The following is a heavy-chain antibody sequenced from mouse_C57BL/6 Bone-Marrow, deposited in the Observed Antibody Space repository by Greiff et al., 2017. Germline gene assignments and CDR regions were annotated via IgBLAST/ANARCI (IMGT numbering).Heavy chain of an antibody. J-gene: IGHJ1*03. D-gene: IGHD2-1*01. CDR3: ARFLYCTDWYFDV. CDR2: INPNNGGT. V-gene: IGHV1-22*01. CDR1: GYTFTDYN. Sequence: EVQLVESGPELVKPGASVKMSCKASGYTFTDYNMHWVKQSHGKSLEWIGYINPNNGGTSYNQKFKGKATLTVNKSSSPAYMELRRLTSDDSAVYYCARFLYCTDWYFDVWGTGTTVTVSS.